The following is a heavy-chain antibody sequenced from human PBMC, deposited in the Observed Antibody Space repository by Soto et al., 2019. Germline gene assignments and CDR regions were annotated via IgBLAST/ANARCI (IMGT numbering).Heavy chain of an antibody. Sequence: SETLSLTCTVSGVSISNSSYYWGWIRRPPGKGLEWIGTIYYSGVTYYNPSLKSRVTISVDTSKNQFSLKLTSVTAADTAVYYCARHGSNWGQGTLVTVSS. CDR1: GVSISNSSYY. CDR3: ARHGSN. CDR2: IYYSGVT. V-gene: IGHV4-39*01. J-gene: IGHJ4*02.